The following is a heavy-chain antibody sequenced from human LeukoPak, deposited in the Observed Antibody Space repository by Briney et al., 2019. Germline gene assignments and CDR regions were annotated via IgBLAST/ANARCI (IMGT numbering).Heavy chain of an antibody. Sequence: GGSLRLSCAASGFTFSSYWMSWVRQAPGKGLEWVANIKQDGSEKYYVDSVKGRFTISRDNAKNSLFLQMNSLRAEDTAVYYCARESFYYGSGSYYKRGYYFDYWGQGTLVTVPS. J-gene: IGHJ4*02. V-gene: IGHV3-7*01. CDR2: IKQDGSEK. D-gene: IGHD3-10*01. CDR1: GFTFSSYW. CDR3: ARESFYYGSGSYYKRGYYFDY.